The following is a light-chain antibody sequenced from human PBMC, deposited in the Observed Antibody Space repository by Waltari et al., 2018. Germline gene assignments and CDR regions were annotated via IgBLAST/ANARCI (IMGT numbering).Light chain of an antibody. CDR2: EVS. Sequence: QSALTQPPSASGSPGQSVTISCTGTSSDVGGYNYVSWYQQHPGKAPKLVVYEVSNRPSGVPARFSGSKSGNTASLTVSGLQAEDEADYYCSSYAGSYSYVFGTGTKVTVL. V-gene: IGLV2-8*01. CDR3: SSYAGSYSYV. CDR1: SSDVGGYNY. J-gene: IGLJ1*01.